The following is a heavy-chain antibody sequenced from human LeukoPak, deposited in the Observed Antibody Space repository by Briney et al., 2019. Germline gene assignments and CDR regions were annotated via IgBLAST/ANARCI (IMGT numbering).Heavy chain of an antibody. J-gene: IGHJ4*01. Sequence: GGSLRLSCVISGFTFSDYWMNWVRQAPGEGLEWVASINQNGAERSYVDSVKGRFTISRDNPRNSLYLQMNSLRAEDTAVYYCARDGTAADLYFDLWGQGTLVTVSS. D-gene: IGHD6-13*01. CDR1: GFTFSDYW. CDR3: ARDGTAADLYFDL. V-gene: IGHV3-7*01. CDR2: INQNGAER.